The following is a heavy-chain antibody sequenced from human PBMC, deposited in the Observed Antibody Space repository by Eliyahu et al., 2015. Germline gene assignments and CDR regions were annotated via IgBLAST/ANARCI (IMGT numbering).Heavy chain of an antibody. CDR3: ARSGYRDAYYFDF. CDR2: MYFSGST. CDR1: GGSISSDX. D-gene: IGHD4-17*01. V-gene: IGHV4-59*08. J-gene: IGHJ4*02. Sequence: QVQVQESGPGLVKPSXXLSLTCTVSGGSISSDXWSWIRQPPGKGLEWIGYMYFSGSTKYNPALKSRVTISVDASKNQFSLKVTSVTAADTAVYYCARSGYRDAYYFDFWGQGTLVTVSS.